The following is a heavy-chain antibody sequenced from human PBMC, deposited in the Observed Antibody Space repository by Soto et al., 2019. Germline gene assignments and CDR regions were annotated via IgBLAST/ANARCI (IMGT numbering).Heavy chain of an antibody. CDR3: ARAMIGSNYYYYYYGMDV. J-gene: IGHJ6*02. Sequence: SVKVSCKASGGTFSSYAISWVRQAPGQGLEWMGGIIPIFGTANYAQKFQGRVTITADESTSTAYMELSSLRSEDTAVYYCARAMIGSNYYYYYYGMDVWGQGTTVTVSS. V-gene: IGHV1-69*13. CDR1: GGTFSSYA. D-gene: IGHD4-4*01. CDR2: IIPIFGTA.